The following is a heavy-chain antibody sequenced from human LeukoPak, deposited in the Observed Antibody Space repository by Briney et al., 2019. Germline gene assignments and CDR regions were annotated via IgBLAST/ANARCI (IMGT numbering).Heavy chain of an antibody. CDR1: GFTFSSYG. J-gene: IGHJ4*02. Sequence: GGSLRLSCAASGFTFSSYGMHWARQAPGKGLEWVSFIRYDGSLKYYADSVKGRFTISRDNSKNTLYMQMNRLRAEDTAVYYCAKDSTHHGSRSYDIWDWGQGTLVTVSS. V-gene: IGHV3-30*02. CDR2: IRYDGSLK. D-gene: IGHD3-10*01. CDR3: AKDSTHHGSRSYDIWD.